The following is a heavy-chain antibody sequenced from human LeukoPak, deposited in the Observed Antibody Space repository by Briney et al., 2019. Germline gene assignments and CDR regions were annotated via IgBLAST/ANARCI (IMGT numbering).Heavy chain of an antibody. Sequence: GGSLRLSCVASAFTFSSSWMNWVRQAPGKGLEWVANINEDGSKRFYVDSVKGRFTISRDNAKNSLYLQMNSLRAEDTAVYYCARGPRLLPSYYGMDVWGQGTTVTVSS. CDR1: AFTFSSSW. J-gene: IGHJ6*02. CDR3: ARGPRLLPSYYGMDV. CDR2: INEDGSKR. D-gene: IGHD2-15*01. V-gene: IGHV3-7*04.